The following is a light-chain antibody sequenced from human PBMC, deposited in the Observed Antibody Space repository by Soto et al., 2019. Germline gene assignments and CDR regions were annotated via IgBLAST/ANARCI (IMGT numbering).Light chain of an antibody. V-gene: IGLV2-14*03. CDR1: SSDVGAYNY. CDR3: SSYAPDSTYV. Sequence: QSALTQPASVSGSPGQWITISCPGPSSDVGAYNYVSWYQQHPGRAPELMIFDVSNRPSGVSSRFSGSKSGNTASLTISGLQAEDEADYYCSSYAPDSTYVFGAGTKVTVL. CDR2: DVS. J-gene: IGLJ1*01.